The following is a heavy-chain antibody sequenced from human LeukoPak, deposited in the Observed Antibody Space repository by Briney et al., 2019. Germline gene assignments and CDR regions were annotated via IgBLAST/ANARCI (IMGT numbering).Heavy chain of an antibody. CDR1: GGSISSYY. D-gene: IGHD6-19*01. Sequence: PSETLSLTCTISGGSISSYYWSWIRQPAGKGLEWIGRIYSSGGTDYNPSLKSRVIMSVDTSKNHLSLKLTSVTAADTAVYYCARMTSSGWYAAGYYFDYWGQGTLVTVSS. CDR2: IYSSGGT. J-gene: IGHJ4*02. CDR3: ARMTSSGWYAAGYYFDY. V-gene: IGHV4-4*07.